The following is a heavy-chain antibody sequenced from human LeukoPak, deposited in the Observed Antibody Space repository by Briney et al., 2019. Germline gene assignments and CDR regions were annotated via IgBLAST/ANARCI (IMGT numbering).Heavy chain of an antibody. CDR2: IFPIFGTA. CDR1: GGTFSSYA. Sequence: SVKVSCKASGGTFSSYAISWVRQAPGQGLEWMGGIFPIFGTANYAQKFQGRVTITADKSTSTAYMELSSLRSEDTAVYYCARSNYSNHYYYYYMDVWGKGTTVTVSS. J-gene: IGHJ6*03. V-gene: IGHV1-69*06. CDR3: ARSNYSNHYYYYYMDV. D-gene: IGHD4-11*01.